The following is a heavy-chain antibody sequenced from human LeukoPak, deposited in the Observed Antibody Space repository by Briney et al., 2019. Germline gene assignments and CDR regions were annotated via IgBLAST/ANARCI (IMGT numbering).Heavy chain of an antibody. D-gene: IGHD5-12*01. Sequence: GGSLRLSCAASGFSFSSYGMHWVRQAPGKGLEWVAVIWYDGSKEHYVDSVKGRFTISRDNAKNTVFLQTNSLRVEDSAVYYCAKDDSGTFDYWGQGIPVIVSS. CDR3: AKDDSGTFDY. CDR2: IWYDGSKE. J-gene: IGHJ4*02. V-gene: IGHV3-33*03. CDR1: GFSFSSYG.